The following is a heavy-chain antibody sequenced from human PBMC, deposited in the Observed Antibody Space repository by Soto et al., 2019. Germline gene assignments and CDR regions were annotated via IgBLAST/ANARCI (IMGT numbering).Heavy chain of an antibody. CDR3: TRCGIRYHSIGYYLGIDGMDV. D-gene: IGHD3-22*01. V-gene: IGHV1-69*12. CDR1: GGTFNSYA. Sequence: QVQLVQSGAEVKKPESSVRVSCKASGGTFNSYAITWVRQAPGQGLEWMGGTIPMFGTTNYAEKFQGRVTISADESTNTAYMETSSLRSEDTAVYYCTRCGIRYHSIGYYLGIDGMDVWGPGTTVIVSS. CDR2: TIPMFGTT. J-gene: IGHJ6*02.